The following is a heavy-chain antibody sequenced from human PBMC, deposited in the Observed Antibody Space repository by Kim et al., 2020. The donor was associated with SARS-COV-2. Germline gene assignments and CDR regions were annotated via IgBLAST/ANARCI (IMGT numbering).Heavy chain of an antibody. J-gene: IGHJ5*02. CDR1: STYA. CDR3: TTSMSIIIVVPAS. D-gene: IGHD3-22*01. V-gene: IGHV3-23*01. Sequence: GGSLRLSCAASSTYAMSWFRQAPGKGLGRVPGFSGSGSTRYYAESGKCRFTISRDNSKNTLYPQMNSLRAEDTAAYYCTTSMSIIIVVPASWGQGTLVTVSS. CDR2: FSGSGSTR.